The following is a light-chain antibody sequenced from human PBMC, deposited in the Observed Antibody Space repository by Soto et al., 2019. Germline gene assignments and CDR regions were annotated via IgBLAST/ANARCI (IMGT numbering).Light chain of an antibody. CDR1: QGIRNE. CDR2: AAS. Sequence: AIPMTQSPSSLSASVGDRVTITCRASQGIRNELGWYQQKPGKAPKLLIYAASSLQSGVSSRFSGSGSGTDFTLTISSLQPEDFATYYCLQDYNYPRTFGQGTKVEIK. V-gene: IGKV1-6*01. CDR3: LQDYNYPRT. J-gene: IGKJ1*01.